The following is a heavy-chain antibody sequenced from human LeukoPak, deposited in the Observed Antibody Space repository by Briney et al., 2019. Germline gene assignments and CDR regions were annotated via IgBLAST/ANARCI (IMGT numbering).Heavy chain of an antibody. J-gene: IGHJ4*02. CDR2: ISYDGSYK. CDR3: AKDWYSGGQFRVNYFDY. D-gene: IGHD1-26*01. Sequence: GGSLRLSCEVSGFTFSSYGMHWVRQAPGKGLEWVAVISYDGSYKYYADSVKGRFTISRDNSKNTLYLQINSLRADDTAVYYCAKDWYSGGQFRVNYFDYWGQGTLVTVSS. CDR1: GFTFSSYG. V-gene: IGHV3-30*18.